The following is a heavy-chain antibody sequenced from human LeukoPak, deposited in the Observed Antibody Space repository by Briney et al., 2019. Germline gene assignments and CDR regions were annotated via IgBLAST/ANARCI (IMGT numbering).Heavy chain of an antibody. CDR1: GGSISSYY. CDR2: IYYSGST. J-gene: IGHJ3*02. D-gene: IGHD3-10*01. Sequence: SETLSLTCTVSGGSISSYYWSWIRQPPGKGLEWIGYIYYSGSTNYNPSLKSRVTISVDTSKNQFSLKLSSVTAADTAVYYCARTRILYYYGSGSYYKGAFDIWGQGTMVTVSS. CDR3: ARTRILYYYGSGSYYKGAFDI. V-gene: IGHV4-59*12.